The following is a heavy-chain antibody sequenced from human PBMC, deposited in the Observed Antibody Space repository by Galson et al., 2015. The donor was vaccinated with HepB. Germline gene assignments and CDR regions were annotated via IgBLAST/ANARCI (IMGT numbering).Heavy chain of an antibody. CDR3: ARGVITIFGVVLYFDL. CDR1: GYTFTSYA. D-gene: IGHD3-3*01. CDR2: INAGNGNT. V-gene: IGHV1-3*01. Sequence: SVKVSCKASGYTFTSYAMHWVRQAPGQGLEWMGWINAGNGNTQHSQKFQGRVTITRDSSASTAYMELSSLRSEDTAVYYCARGVITIFGVVLYFDLWGRGTLVTVSS. J-gene: IGHJ2*01.